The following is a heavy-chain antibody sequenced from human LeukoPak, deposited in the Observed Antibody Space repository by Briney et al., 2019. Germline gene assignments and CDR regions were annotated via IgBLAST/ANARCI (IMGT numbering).Heavy chain of an antibody. CDR2: IKPDGSEK. CDR1: GFTFSGYW. Sequence: SGGSLRLSCTASGFTFSGYWMSWVRQAPGKGLEWVANIKPDGSEKYYVDSVKGRFTISRDNAKNSLYLQMDSLRAEDTAVYYWARGRFYSSGSCYLDCWGQGTLVTVSS. V-gene: IGHV3-7*02. CDR3: ARGRFYSSGSCYLDC. D-gene: IGHD2-15*01. J-gene: IGHJ4*02.